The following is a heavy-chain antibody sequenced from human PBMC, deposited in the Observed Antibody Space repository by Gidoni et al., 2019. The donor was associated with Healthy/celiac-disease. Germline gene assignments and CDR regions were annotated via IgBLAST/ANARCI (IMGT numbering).Heavy chain of an antibody. CDR1: GFTFSSYA. V-gene: IGHV3-23*01. D-gene: IGHD1-26*01. CDR3: AKDFGGSYYEGVIG. J-gene: IGHJ4*02. CDR2: ISGSGGST. Sequence: EVQLLESGGGLVQPGGSLRLSCAASGFTFSSYAMSWVRQAPGKGLEWVSAISGSGGSTYYADSVKGRFTISRDNSKNTLYLQMNSLRAEDTAVYYYAKDFGGSYYEGVIGWGQGTLVTVSS.